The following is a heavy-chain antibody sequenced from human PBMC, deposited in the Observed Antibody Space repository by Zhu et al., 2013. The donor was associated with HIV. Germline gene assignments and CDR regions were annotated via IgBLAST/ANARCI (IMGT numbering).Heavy chain of an antibody. CDR3: ARSRGYCTGIKCQSDALDI. J-gene: IGHJ3*02. V-gene: IGHV1-8*03. Sequence: QVQLVQSGAEVKKPGASVKVSCKASGHTFTSYDINWVRQVSGQGLEWMAWMNPKSGNTGYAQNFQGRVSITRNTSISTAYMELSSLKSEDTAVYFCARSRGYCTGIKCQSDALDIWGQGAMVTVSS. CDR2: MNPKSGNT. D-gene: IGHD2-8*02. CDR1: GHTFTSYD.